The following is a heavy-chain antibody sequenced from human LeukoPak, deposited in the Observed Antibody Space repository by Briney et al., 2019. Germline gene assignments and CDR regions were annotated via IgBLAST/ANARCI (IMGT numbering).Heavy chain of an antibody. J-gene: IGHJ4*02. Sequence: ASVKVCCKASGYTFTGYYMHWVRQAPGQGLEWMGWINPNSGGTNYAQKFQGRVTMTRDTSISTAYMELSRLRSDDTAVYYCARPRLGATYYFDYWGQGTLVTVSS. V-gene: IGHV1-2*02. CDR1: GYTFTGYY. CDR2: INPNSGGT. CDR3: ARPRLGATYYFDY. D-gene: IGHD1-26*01.